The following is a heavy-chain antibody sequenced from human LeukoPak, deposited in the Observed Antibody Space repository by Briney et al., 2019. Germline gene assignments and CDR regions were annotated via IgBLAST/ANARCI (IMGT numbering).Heavy chain of an antibody. Sequence: GGSLRLSCAASGFTVSSNYMSWVRQAPGKGLEWVSVIYSGGSTYYADSVKGRFTISRDNSKNTLYLQMNSLKTEDTAVYYCTRHSMDYYDSSGYNWGQGTLVTVSS. V-gene: IGHV3-66*04. J-gene: IGHJ4*02. D-gene: IGHD3-22*01. CDR3: TRHSMDYYDSSGYN. CDR1: GFTVSSNY. CDR2: IYSGGST.